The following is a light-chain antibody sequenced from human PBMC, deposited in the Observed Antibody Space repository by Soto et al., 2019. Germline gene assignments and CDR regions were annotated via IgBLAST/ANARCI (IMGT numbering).Light chain of an antibody. CDR3: ESYDTSLGGPG. V-gene: IGLV1-40*01. J-gene: IGLJ2*01. Sequence: QSVLTQPPSVSGAPGQRVTISCTGSSSNLGAGYDVYWYQQLPGTAPKLLIYGNVYRPSGVPDRFSGSRSGTSASLAITGLQPEDEADYYCESYDTSLGGPGFGGGTKLTVL. CDR2: GNV. CDR1: SSNLGAGYD.